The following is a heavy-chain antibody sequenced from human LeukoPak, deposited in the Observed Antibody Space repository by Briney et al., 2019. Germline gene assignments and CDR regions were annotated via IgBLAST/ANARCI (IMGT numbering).Heavy chain of an antibody. V-gene: IGHV3-23*01. D-gene: IGHD3-22*01. J-gene: IGHJ4*02. CDR3: ATLPGDGYDSSGYLDY. CDR1: GFTFSSYA. CDR2: FSGSGGST. Sequence: GGSLRLSCAASGFTFSSYAMSWVREAPRKGLEWVSAFSGSGGSTYYADSVKGRFTISRDNSKNTLYLQMTSLSAEDTAVYYCATLPGDGYDSSGYLDYWGQGTLVTVSS.